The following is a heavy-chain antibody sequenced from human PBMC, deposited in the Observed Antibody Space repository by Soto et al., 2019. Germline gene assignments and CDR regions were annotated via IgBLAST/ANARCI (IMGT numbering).Heavy chain of an antibody. J-gene: IGHJ4*02. V-gene: IGHV1-2*02. CDR3: ARVAYYDFWSGHFDY. D-gene: IGHD3-3*01. CDR1: GYTFTGYY. Sequence: ASVKVSCKASGYTFTGYYMHWVRQAPGQGLEWMGWINPNSGGTNYAQKFQGRVTMTRDTPISTAYMELSRLRSDDTAVYYCARVAYYDFWSGHFDYWGQGTLVTVSS. CDR2: INPNSGGT.